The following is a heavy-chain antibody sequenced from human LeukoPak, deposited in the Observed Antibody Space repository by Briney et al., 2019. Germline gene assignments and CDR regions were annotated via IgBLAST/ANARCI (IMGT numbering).Heavy chain of an antibody. V-gene: IGHV4-34*01. Sequence: SETLSLTCAVYGGSFSGYYWSWIRQPPGKGLEWIVEINHSGSTNYNPSLKSRVTISVDTSKNQFSLRLSSVTAADTAVYYCARGVAHYDFWSGYSVRYYYYMDVWGKGTTVTVSS. D-gene: IGHD3-3*01. CDR3: ARGVAHYDFWSGYSVRYYYYMDV. CDR2: INHSGST. J-gene: IGHJ6*03. CDR1: GGSFSGYY.